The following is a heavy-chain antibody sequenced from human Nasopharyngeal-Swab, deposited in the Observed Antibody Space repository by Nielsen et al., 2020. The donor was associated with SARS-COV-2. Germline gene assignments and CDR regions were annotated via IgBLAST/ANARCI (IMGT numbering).Heavy chain of an antibody. D-gene: IGHD6-13*01. CDR2: IYYSGST. V-gene: IGHV4-39*07. Sequence: WIRQPPGKGLEWIGSIYYSGSTYYNPSLKSRVTISVDTSKNQFSLKLSSVTAADTAVYYCASSSWDNWFGPWGQGTLVTVSS. CDR3: ASSSWDNWFGP. J-gene: IGHJ5*02.